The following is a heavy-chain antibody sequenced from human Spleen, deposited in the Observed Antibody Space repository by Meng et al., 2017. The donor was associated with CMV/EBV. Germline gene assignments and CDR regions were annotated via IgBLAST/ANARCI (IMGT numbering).Heavy chain of an antibody. D-gene: IGHD2-15*01. J-gene: IGHJ4*02. CDR2: IYYSGST. V-gene: IGHV4-31*02. Sequence: TVSGGSSSSGGYYWSWIRQHPGKGLEWIGYIYYSGSTYYNPSLKSRVTISVDTSKNQFSLKLSSVTAADTAVYYCARTGRSATNFDYWGQGTLVTVSS. CDR1: GGSSSSGGYY. CDR3: ARTGRSATNFDY.